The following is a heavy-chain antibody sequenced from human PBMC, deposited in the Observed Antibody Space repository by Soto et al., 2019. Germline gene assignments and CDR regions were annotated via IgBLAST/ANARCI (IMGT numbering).Heavy chain of an antibody. J-gene: IGHJ4*02. CDR1: GYTFTGYY. CDR2: INPNSGGT. V-gene: IGHV1-2*02. Sequence: GASLQVSCTSSGYTFTGYYMHWVRQAPGQGLEWMGWINPNSGGTNYAQKFQGRVTMTRDTSISTAYMELSRLRSDDTAVYYCARAACYYDTSGYYANWGQGTLVTVSS. D-gene: IGHD3-22*01. CDR3: ARAACYYDTSGYYAN.